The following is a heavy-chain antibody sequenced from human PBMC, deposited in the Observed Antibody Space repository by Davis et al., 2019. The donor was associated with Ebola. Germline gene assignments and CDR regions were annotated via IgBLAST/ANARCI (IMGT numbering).Heavy chain of an antibody. CDR2: TYYSSKWYN. CDR1: GDSVSSGG. D-gene: IGHD5-12*01. V-gene: IGHV6-1*01. J-gene: IGHJ4*02. CDR3: ARHSRRYNGNVDASFDS. Sequence: HSQTLSLTCAISGDSVSSGGWNWIRQSPSRGLEWLGRTYYSSKWYNDYAVSVKSRITINPDTSKNQFSLRLSSVTEKDTAIYFCARHSRRYNGNVDASFDSWGQGIRVTVSS.